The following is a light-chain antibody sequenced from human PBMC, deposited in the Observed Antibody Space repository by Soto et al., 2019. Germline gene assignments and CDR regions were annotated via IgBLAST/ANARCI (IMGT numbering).Light chain of an antibody. CDR1: QSLLNSNGNNY. V-gene: IGKV2-28*01. Sequence: DIVMSQFPLSLPVTPGEPASISCTSSQSLLNSNGNNYLDWYLQKPGQSPQLLIHLGSKRASGVPARFSASGSGTSFTLKISRVEAEDVGVYYCMQALRIPWTFGQGTKVEIK. CDR2: LGS. J-gene: IGKJ1*01. CDR3: MQALRIPWT.